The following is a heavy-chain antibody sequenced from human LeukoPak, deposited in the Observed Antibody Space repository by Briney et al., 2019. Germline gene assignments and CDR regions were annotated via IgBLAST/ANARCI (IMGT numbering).Heavy chain of an antibody. CDR3: ASRGQALDY. Sequence: GTSLRLSCAASGFIFSNYGMHWVRQAPGKGLEWVALIWYDGSNKHYADSVKGRFTISRDNSKNTLYLQMSSLRVEDTAVYYCASRGQALDYWGQATLVTVSS. CDR1: GFIFSNYG. J-gene: IGHJ4*02. CDR2: IWYDGSNK. D-gene: IGHD3-10*01. V-gene: IGHV3-33*01.